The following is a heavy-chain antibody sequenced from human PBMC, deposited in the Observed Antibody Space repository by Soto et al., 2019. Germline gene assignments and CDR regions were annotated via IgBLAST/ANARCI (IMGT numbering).Heavy chain of an antibody. Sequence: SETLSLTCSVSGVAISSNSYWWGWVRQSAGKGLEWIGSIYYNGRTHYNPSLQSRATISVDTSKRQFSLSLTSVTDADTAVYFCARLPVVRGLTDYFPFDPWGQGVLVTVSS. V-gene: IGHV4-39*01. J-gene: IGHJ5*02. CDR2: IYYNGRT. CDR1: GVAISSNSYW. D-gene: IGHD3-10*01. CDR3: ARLPVVRGLTDYFPFDP.